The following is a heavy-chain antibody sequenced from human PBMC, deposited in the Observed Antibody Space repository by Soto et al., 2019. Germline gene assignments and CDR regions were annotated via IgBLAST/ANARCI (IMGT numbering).Heavy chain of an antibody. CDR1: GGTFSRYA. D-gene: IGHD3-16*01. Sequence: QVQLVQSGAEVQKPGSSVKVSCKASGGTFSRYAISWVRQAPGQGPEWMGGIIPSFGTANYAQKFQGRVTVTADEHTSTAYMELSSLTHEDSAVYYCASVDYDYIWGSYSHWGQGTLVTVSS. CDR2: IIPSFGTA. V-gene: IGHV1-69*01. J-gene: IGHJ4*02. CDR3: ASVDYDYIWGSYSH.